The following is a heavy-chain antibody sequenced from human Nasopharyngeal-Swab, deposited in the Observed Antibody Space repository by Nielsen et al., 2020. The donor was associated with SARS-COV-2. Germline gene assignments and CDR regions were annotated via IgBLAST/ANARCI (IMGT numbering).Heavy chain of an antibody. CDR2: IYYSGST. Sequence: WIRQPPGKGLEWIGYIYYSGSTNYNPSLKSRVTISVDTSKNQFPLKLSSVTAADTAVYYCARAEGHYDSSGYYRPALFDYWGQGTLVTVSS. CDR3: ARAEGHYDSSGYYRPALFDY. J-gene: IGHJ4*02. D-gene: IGHD3-22*01. V-gene: IGHV4-59*01.